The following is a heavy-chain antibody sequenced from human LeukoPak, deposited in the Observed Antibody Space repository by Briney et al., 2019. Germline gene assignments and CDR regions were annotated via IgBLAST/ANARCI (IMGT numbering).Heavy chain of an antibody. D-gene: IGHD3-10*01. V-gene: IGHV3-9*01. Sequence: GGSLRLSCAASGFTFDDYAMHWVRQAPGKGLEWVSGISWNSGSIGYADSVKGRFTISRDNAKNSLYLQMNSLRAEDTALYYYAKDIAGSTDSTEGFDYWGHGTLLTVSS. J-gene: IGHJ4*01. CDR2: ISWNSGSI. CDR3: AKDIAGSTDSTEGFDY. CDR1: GFTFDDYA.